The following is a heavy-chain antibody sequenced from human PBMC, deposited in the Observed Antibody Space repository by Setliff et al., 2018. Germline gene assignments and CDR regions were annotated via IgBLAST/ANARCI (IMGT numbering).Heavy chain of an antibody. CDR3: ARLYYDYVWGSYRLYYYYGMDV. Sequence: GASVKVSCKASGGIFNSFSITWVRQAPGQGLEWMGRIIPLFETTNYVEKFQGRVTITADKSTSTAYMELSRLTSEDTAVYYCARLYYDYVWGSYRLYYYYGMDVWGQGTTVTVSS. CDR1: GGIFNSFS. V-gene: IGHV1-69*06. J-gene: IGHJ6*02. CDR2: IIPLFETT. D-gene: IGHD3-16*02.